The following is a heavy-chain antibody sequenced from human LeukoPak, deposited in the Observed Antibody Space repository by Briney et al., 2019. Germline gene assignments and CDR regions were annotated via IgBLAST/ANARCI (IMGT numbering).Heavy chain of an antibody. CDR2: ISGSGGST. Sequence: GGSLRLSCAASGFTFSSYAMSWVRQAPGKGLEWVSAISGSGGSTYYADSVKGRFTISRDNSKNTLYLQMNSLRAEDTAVYYCAKDASYGDHGLLDWFDPWGQGTLVTVSS. J-gene: IGHJ5*02. V-gene: IGHV3-23*01. CDR1: GFTFSSYA. D-gene: IGHD4-17*01. CDR3: AKDASYGDHGLLDWFDP.